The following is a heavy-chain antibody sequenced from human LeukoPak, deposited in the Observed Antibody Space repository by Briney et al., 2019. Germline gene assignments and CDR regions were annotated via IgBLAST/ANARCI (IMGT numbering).Heavy chain of an antibody. Sequence: SETLSLTCAVYGGSFSGYYWSWIRQPPGKGLEWIGEINHSGSTNYNPSLKSRVTISVDTSKNQFSLKLSSVTAADTAVYYCARGQQQLVPLSHFDYWGQGTLVTVSS. V-gene: IGHV4-34*01. CDR1: GGSFSGYY. J-gene: IGHJ4*02. D-gene: IGHD6-13*01. CDR2: INHSGST. CDR3: ARGQQQLVPLSHFDY.